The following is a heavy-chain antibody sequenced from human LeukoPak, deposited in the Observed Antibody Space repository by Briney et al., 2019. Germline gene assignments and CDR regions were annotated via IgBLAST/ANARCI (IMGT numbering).Heavy chain of an antibody. J-gene: IGHJ4*02. Sequence: GSSVKVSCKASRGTFRSFAISWVRQAPGQGLEWMGGIIPIFRTANYAQKFQGRVTITADESTSTAYMELSSLRSEDTAVYYCARALRYYSDSSGYAFDYWGQGTLVTVSS. CDR3: ARALRYYSDSSGYAFDY. CDR2: IIPIFRTA. CDR1: RGTFRSFA. D-gene: IGHD3-22*01. V-gene: IGHV1-69*01.